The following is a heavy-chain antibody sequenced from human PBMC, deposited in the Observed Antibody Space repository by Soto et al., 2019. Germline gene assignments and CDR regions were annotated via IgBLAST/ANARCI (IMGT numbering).Heavy chain of an antibody. CDR3: ARDRRPYCSGGSCYSSGAFDI. CDR1: GFTFSSYG. J-gene: IGHJ3*02. V-gene: IGHV3-33*01. CDR2: IWYDGSNK. D-gene: IGHD2-15*01. Sequence: GGSLRLSCAASGFTFSSYGMHWVRQAPGKGLEWVAVIWYDGSNKYYADSVKGRFTISRDNSKNTLYLQMNSLRAEDTAVYYCARDRRPYCSGGSCYSSGAFDIWGQGTMVTVSS.